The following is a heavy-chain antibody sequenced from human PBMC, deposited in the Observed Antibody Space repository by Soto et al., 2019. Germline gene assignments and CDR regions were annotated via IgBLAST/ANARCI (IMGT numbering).Heavy chain of an antibody. V-gene: IGHV3-74*01. CDR2: INTGGSRT. D-gene: IGHD6-6*01. CDR3: AKEARSEYSSSYYFDY. CDR1: GFTFSDYW. Sequence: PGGSLRLSCAASGFTFSDYWMHWVRQGPGKGLMWVSRINTGGSRTTYADAVKGRFTISRGNSKNTMYLEMNSLRAEDTAVYYCAKEARSEYSSSYYFDYWGQGTLVTVSS. J-gene: IGHJ4*02.